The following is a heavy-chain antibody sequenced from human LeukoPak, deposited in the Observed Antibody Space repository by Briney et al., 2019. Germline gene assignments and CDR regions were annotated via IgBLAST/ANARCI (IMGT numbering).Heavy chain of an antibody. CDR3: ARVPYDFWSGYFIYGFDY. V-gene: IGHV4-61*05. D-gene: IGHD3-3*01. CDR1: GGSISSSSYY. Sequence: SETLSLTCTVSGGSISSSSYYWGWIRQPPGKGLEWIGYIYYSGSTNYNPSLKSRVTISVDTSKNQFSLKLSSVTAADTAVYYCARVPYDFWSGYFIYGFDYWGQGTLVTVSS. J-gene: IGHJ4*02. CDR2: IYYSGST.